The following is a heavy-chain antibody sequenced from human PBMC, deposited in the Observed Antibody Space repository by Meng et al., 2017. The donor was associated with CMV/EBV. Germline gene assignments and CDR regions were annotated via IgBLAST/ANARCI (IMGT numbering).Heavy chain of an antibody. Sequence: GESLKISCAASGFTFSSYWMSWVRQAPGKGLEWVSSISSSSYIYYADSVKGRFTISRDNAKNSLYLQMNSLRAEDTAVYYCAREIGVARYDWYGMDVWGQGTTVTVSS. J-gene: IGHJ6*02. CDR1: GFTFSSYW. D-gene: IGHD3-3*01. CDR3: AREIGVARYDWYGMDV. CDR2: ISSSSYI. V-gene: IGHV3-21*01.